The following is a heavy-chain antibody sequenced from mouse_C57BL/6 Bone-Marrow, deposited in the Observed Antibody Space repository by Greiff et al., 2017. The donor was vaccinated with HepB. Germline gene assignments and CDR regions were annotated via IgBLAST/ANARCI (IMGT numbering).Heavy chain of an antibody. J-gene: IGHJ1*03. CDR3: ARSDWEEYLDD. CDR1: GYSITSDY. CDR2: ISYSGST. V-gene: IGHV3-8*01. D-gene: IGHD4-1*01. Sequence: EEKLVESGPGLAKPSQTLSLTCSATGYSITSDYWNWLRKFPGNKLEYMGYISYSGSTYYNPPLNSRISITRDTSKNQYDLQLNSVTTEDTASYYCARSDWEEYLDDWGTGTTVTVSS.